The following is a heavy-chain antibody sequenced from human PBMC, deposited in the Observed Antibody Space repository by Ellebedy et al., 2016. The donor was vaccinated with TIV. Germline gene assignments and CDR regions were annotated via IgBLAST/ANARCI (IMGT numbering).Heavy chain of an antibody. Sequence: AASVKVSCKASGYSFTTYYIHWARQSPGHGLEWMGLIDPSDGSTTSPLKFRARINMTRDTSTDTLYMEISSLRNDDTDVYYCARGRGVGETADFWGQGTPVTVSS. D-gene: IGHD1-26*01. CDR3: ARGRGVGETADF. CDR2: IDPSDGST. J-gene: IGHJ4*02. CDR1: GYSFTTYY. V-gene: IGHV1-46*01.